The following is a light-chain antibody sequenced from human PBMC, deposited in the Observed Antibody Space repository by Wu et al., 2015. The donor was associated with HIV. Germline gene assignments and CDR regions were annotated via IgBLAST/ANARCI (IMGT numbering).Light chain of an antibody. Sequence: EIVMTQSPATLSVSPGERITLSCRASQSIRSNLAWYQQKPAQAPRLLIYGASTRATDIPVRFSGSGSGTEFTLTISRLEPEDFAVYYCQQYGSSPVTFGPGTKVDIK. CDR2: GAS. CDR1: QSIRSN. J-gene: IGKJ3*01. V-gene: IGKV3-15*01. CDR3: QQYGSSPVT.